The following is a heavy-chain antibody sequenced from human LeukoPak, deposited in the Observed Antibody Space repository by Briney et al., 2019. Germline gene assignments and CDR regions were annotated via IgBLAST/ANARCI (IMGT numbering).Heavy chain of an antibody. J-gene: IGHJ4*02. CDR3: ACVRDGYNPPDY. CDR1: GGTFSSYA. Sequence: GASVTVSCKASGGTFSSYAISWVRQAPGQGLEWMGSIIPILDIENYAQKCQGRVTITADKSTSTAYMELSSLRSEDTAVYYCACVRDGYNPPDYWGQGTLVTVSS. D-gene: IGHD5-24*01. CDR2: IIPILDIE. V-gene: IGHV1-69*04.